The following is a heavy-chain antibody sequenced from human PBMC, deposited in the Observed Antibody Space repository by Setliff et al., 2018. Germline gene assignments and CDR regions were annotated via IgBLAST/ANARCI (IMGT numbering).Heavy chain of an antibody. D-gene: IGHD1-1*01. V-gene: IGHV4-59*01. CDR1: GDSMGDFY. CDR2: ISYVGYT. J-gene: IGHJ4*02. CDR3: ARAKYGTTTYFES. Sequence: PSETLSLTCSVSGDSMGDFYWSWIRQTPGKGLEWIGHISYVGYTVYKPSLQSRVTISADTSKKQLSLTLTSVTVAGTAVYYCARAKYGTTTYFESWGPGTLVTVSS.